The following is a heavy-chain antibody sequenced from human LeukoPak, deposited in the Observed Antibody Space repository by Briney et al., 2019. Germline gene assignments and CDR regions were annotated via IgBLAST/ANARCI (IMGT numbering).Heavy chain of an antibody. J-gene: IGHJ6*02. V-gene: IGHV1-69*13. CDR1: GGTFSSYA. CDR2: IIPIFGTA. Sequence: SVKVSCTASGGTFSSYAISWVRQAPGQGLEWMGGIIPIFGTANYAQKFQGRVTITADESTSTAYMELSSLRSEDTAVYYCARDPFWSGYSHGQGRSVYYYGMDVWGQGTTVTVSS. CDR3: ARDPFWSGYSHGQGRSVYYYGMDV. D-gene: IGHD3-3*01.